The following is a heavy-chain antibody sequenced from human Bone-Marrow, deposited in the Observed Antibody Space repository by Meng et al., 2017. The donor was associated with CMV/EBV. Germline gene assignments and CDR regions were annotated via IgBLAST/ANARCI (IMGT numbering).Heavy chain of an antibody. Sequence: GESLKISCAASGFIFSSYGIHWVRQAPGKGLEWVAFIRYDGSNTYYTDSVKGRFTISRDDSKNTLYLQMNSLRAEDTAVYYCASEGCGGDCYSFRSFYYYYGMDVWGQGTTVTVSS. CDR1: GFIFSSYG. CDR2: IRYDGSNT. D-gene: IGHD2-21*01. CDR3: ASEGCGGDCYSFRSFYYYYGMDV. V-gene: IGHV3-30*02. J-gene: IGHJ6*02.